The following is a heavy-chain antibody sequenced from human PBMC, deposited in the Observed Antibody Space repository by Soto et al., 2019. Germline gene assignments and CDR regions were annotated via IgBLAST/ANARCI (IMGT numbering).Heavy chain of an antibody. V-gene: IGHV3-23*01. D-gene: IGHD4-17*01. CDR2: ISGSGGST. CDR1: GFTFSSYA. Sequence: EVQLLESGGGLVQPGGSLRLSCAASGFTFSSYAMSWVRQAPGKGLEWVSAISGSGGSTYYADSVKGRFTISRDNSKNTLYLQMNSLRAEDTAVYYCANTRGVFYGDLDWWGQATLVTVSS. J-gene: IGHJ4*02. CDR3: ANTRGVFYGDLDW.